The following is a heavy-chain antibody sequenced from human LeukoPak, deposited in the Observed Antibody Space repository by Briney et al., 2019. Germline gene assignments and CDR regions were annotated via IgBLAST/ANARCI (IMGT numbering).Heavy chain of an antibody. D-gene: IGHD6-19*01. V-gene: IGHV4-4*07. CDR2: IYTSGST. CDR1: GGSISSYY. Sequence: SETLSLTCTVSGGSISSYYWSWIRQPAGKGLEWIGRIYTSGSTNYNPSLKSRVTISVDTSKSQFSLKLSSVTAADTAVYYCARMTVAGYYYYYYMDVWGKGTTVTISS. CDR3: ARMTVAGYYYYYYMDV. J-gene: IGHJ6*03.